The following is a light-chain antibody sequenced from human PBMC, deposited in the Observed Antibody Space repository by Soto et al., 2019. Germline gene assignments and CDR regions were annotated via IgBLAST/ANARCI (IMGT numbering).Light chain of an antibody. CDR3: QQRSDWPWT. J-gene: IGKJ1*01. CDR2: GAS. V-gene: IGKV3-11*01. Sequence: EIVMTQSPATLSVSAGGRATLSCRASQSVSSNLAWYQQKPGQAPRLLIYGASTRAPGIPARFSGGGSGTDFTLTISSLEPEDFAVYYCQQRSDWPWTFGQGTKVDIK. CDR1: QSVSSN.